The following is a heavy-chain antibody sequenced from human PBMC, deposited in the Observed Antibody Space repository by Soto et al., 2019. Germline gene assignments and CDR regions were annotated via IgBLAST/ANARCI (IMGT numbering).Heavy chain of an antibody. D-gene: IGHD3-22*01. CDR1: GFIFSNYS. Sequence: QVQLVESGGGVVQPGKSLRLSCTASGFIFSNYSMHWVRQAPGKGLEWLSVISKDGSAKYYAVSVEGRFTISRDNSKNTVDLQLNSLTPEDTAIYYCAIAGYYDRSGHPDNWFDPWGQGILVSVSS. J-gene: IGHJ5*02. V-gene: IGHV3-30-3*01. CDR3: AIAGYYDRSGHPDNWFDP. CDR2: ISKDGSAK.